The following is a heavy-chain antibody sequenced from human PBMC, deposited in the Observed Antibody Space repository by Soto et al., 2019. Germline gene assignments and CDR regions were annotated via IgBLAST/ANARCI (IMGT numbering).Heavy chain of an antibody. D-gene: IGHD3-3*01. CDR2: IKSKTDGGTT. Sequence: PGESLKISCAASGLTFNNAWRNWVRQAPGKGLEWVGRIKSKTDGGTTDYAAPVKGRFIISRDDSKDTLYLQMNSLKTEDTAVYYCTTYDFWSGYYWGHGTLVTVSS. CDR3: TTYDFWSGYY. V-gene: IGHV3-15*07. CDR1: GLTFNNAW. J-gene: IGHJ4*01.